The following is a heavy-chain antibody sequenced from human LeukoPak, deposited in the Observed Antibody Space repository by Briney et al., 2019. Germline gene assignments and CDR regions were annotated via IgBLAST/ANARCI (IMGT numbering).Heavy chain of an antibody. D-gene: IGHD3-22*01. V-gene: IGHV3-23*01. CDR1: GFTFSSYA. CDR2: ISGSGGST. J-gene: IGHJ4*02. Sequence: GGSLRLSCAASGFTFSSYAMSWVRQAPGKGLEWVSAISGSGGSTYYADSVKGRFTISRDNSKNTLYLQMNSLRAEDTAVYYCAKDVKYGAEDSSGYYYRYFDYWGQGTLVTVSS. CDR3: AKDVKYGAEDSSGYYYRYFDY.